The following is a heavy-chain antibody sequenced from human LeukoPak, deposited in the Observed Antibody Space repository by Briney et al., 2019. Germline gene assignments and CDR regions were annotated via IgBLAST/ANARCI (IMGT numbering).Heavy chain of an antibody. J-gene: IGHJ6*03. CDR1: GFNVSSTY. CDR2: ISGSGGST. Sequence: GGSLRLSCAASGFNVSSTYMSWVRQAPGKGLEWVSAISGSGGSTYYADSVKGRFTISRDNSKNTLYLQMNSLRAEDTAVYYCAKRRGLELLYYYYMDVWGKGTTVTVSS. D-gene: IGHD1-7*01. V-gene: IGHV3-23*01. CDR3: AKRRGLELLYYYYMDV.